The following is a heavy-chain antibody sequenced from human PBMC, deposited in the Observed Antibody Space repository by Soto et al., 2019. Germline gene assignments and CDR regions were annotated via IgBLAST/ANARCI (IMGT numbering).Heavy chain of an antibody. CDR3: ASEPTGDKVDY. D-gene: IGHD7-27*01. V-gene: IGHV4-30-4*01. CDR2: IYSGGSI. Sequence: QVQLQESGPGLVKPSQTLSLTCIVSGGSISNVNDCWSWIRQRPDKGLEWIGHIYSGGSIYNNPSLTXRXTXAXXTSNNQFSLQLSSVSAADTAVYYCASEPTGDKVDYWGQGTLVTVSS. J-gene: IGHJ4*02. CDR1: GGSISNVNDC.